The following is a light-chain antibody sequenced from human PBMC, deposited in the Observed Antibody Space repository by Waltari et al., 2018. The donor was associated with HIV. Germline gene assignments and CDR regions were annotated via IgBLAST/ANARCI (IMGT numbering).Light chain of an antibody. CDR2: QAS. CDR1: ENINRW. V-gene: IGKV1-5*01. CDR3: KQYHAYPVT. Sequence: DIQMTPSPSTLSASVGDRVTISCRASENINRWLAWYQQRPGKPPKFLIYQASSLESGVPSRFRGSGSGTLFTLTINSLQPADFATYYCKQYHAYPVTFGGGTKVENK. J-gene: IGKJ4*01.